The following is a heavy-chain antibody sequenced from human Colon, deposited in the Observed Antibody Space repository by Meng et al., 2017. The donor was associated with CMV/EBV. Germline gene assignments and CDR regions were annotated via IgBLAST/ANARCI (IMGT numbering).Heavy chain of an antibody. V-gene: IGHV4-59*13. D-gene: IGHD1-14*01. J-gene: IGHJ4*02. CDR2: IYYTGST. CDR3: ARDVVYPYYFDS. Sequence: SETLSLTCTVSGGSISTFFWGWVRQPPGKGLEWIGYIYYTGSTNYNPSLKSRVSISLDTSKNQFSLRLSSVTAADTALYYCARDVVYPYYFDSWGQGIPVTVSS. CDR1: GGSISTFF.